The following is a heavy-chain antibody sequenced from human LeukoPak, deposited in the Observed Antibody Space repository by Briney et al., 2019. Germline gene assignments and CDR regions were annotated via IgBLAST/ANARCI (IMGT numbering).Heavy chain of an antibody. CDR3: AKAEVVTYYYDSSGYYVDY. J-gene: IGHJ4*02. V-gene: IGHV3-23*01. Sequence: GGSLRLSCAASGFTFSSYAMSWVRQAPGKGLEWVSAISGSGGSTYYADSVKGWFTISRDNSKNTLYLQMNSLRAEDTAVYYCAKAEVVTYYYDSSGYYVDYWGQGTLVTVSS. CDR2: ISGSGGST. CDR1: GFTFSSYA. D-gene: IGHD3-22*01.